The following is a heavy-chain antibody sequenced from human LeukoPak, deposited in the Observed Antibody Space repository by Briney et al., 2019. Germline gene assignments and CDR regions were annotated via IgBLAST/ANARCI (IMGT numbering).Heavy chain of an antibody. CDR2: IRYDGSNE. V-gene: IGHV3-30*02. CDR3: CGDFDY. D-gene: IGHD2-21*01. CDR1: GITFNSYG. Sequence: QPGGSLRLSCAASGITFNSYGMHWVRQAPDRGLEWVAFIRYDGSNEYYADSVKGRFTISRDNSKNTLYLQMNSLRGEDTAVYYCCGDFDYWGQGNLVTVSS. J-gene: IGHJ4*02.